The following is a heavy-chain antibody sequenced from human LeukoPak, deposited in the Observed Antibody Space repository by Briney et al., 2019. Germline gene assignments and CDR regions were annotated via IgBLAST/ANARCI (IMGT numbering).Heavy chain of an antibody. Sequence: GASVKVSCKASGGTFSSYAISWVRQAPGQGLEWMERIIPILGIANYAQKFQGRVTITADKSTSTAYMELSSLRSEDTAVYYCARKSTIAAAGNIWFDPWGQGTLVTVSS. J-gene: IGHJ5*02. CDR1: GGTFSSYA. CDR3: ARKSTIAAAGNIWFDP. CDR2: IIPILGIA. D-gene: IGHD6-13*01. V-gene: IGHV1-69*04.